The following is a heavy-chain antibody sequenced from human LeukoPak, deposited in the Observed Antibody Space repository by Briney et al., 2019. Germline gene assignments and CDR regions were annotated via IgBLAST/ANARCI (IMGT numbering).Heavy chain of an antibody. CDR1: GGSIFESTYY. CDR2: IFYSGNS. J-gene: IGHJ5*02. V-gene: IGHV4-39*01. D-gene: IGHD3-22*01. CDR3: VRQASGYYPTYFDP. Sequence: SETLSPACTASGGSIFESTYYWGWIRQAPGKGLEWIGSIFYSGNSFYTPSLKSRVTIFADTSKNQFSLKLTSVTAADTAVYYCVRQASGYYPTYFDPWGQGTLVTVSS.